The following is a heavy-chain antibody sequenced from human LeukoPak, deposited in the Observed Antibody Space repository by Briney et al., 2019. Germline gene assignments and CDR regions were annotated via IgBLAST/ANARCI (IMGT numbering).Heavy chain of an antibody. J-gene: IGHJ5*02. Sequence: SETLSLTCSVSGGSINSDYWNWIRQPPGKGLEWIGYIYHSGSTNYNPSLKSRVTISVDTSKNQFSLKLSSVTAADTAVYYCARREYNWNDENWFDPWGQGTLVTVSS. CDR2: IYHSGST. CDR1: GGSINSDY. D-gene: IGHD1-1*01. CDR3: ARREYNWNDENWFDP. V-gene: IGHV4-59*08.